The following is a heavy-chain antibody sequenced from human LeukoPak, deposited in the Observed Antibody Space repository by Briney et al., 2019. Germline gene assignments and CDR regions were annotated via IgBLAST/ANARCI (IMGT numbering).Heavy chain of an antibody. J-gene: IGHJ4*02. CDR3: ARDRAEYGGVDY. CDR2: IYTSGST. CDR1: GGSISSYY. D-gene: IGHD4-17*01. Sequence: SETLSLTCTVSGGSISSYYWSWIRQPAGKGLEWIGRIYTSGSTNYNPSLKSRVTMSVDTSKNQFSPKLSSVTAADTALYYCARDRAEYGGVDYWGQGTLVTVSS. V-gene: IGHV4-4*07.